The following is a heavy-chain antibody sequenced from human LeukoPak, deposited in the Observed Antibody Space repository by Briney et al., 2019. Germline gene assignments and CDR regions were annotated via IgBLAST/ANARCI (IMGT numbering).Heavy chain of an antibody. V-gene: IGHV3-21*01. Sequence: GGSLRLSCAASGFTFSTYTMNWVRQAPGKGLEWVSSISSSSTFIYYADSVKGRFTISRDNAKNSLYLQMNSLRAEDTAVYYCARDQGFPYWGQGPLVTVSS. CDR3: ARDQGFPY. J-gene: IGHJ4*02. CDR2: ISSSSTFI. CDR1: GFTFSTYT.